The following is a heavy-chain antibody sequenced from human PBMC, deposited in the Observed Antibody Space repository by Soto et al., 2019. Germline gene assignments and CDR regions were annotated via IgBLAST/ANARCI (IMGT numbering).Heavy chain of an antibody. D-gene: IGHD7-27*01. CDR2: ITSNSGTI. CDR1: GFSFDDYS. J-gene: IGHJ3*02. Sequence: EVQLVESGGDLVQPGRSLRLSCAASGFSFDDYSMHWVRQGPEKGLEWVSGITSNSGTIRYADSVKGRFTISRDNVKNSLYLQMNNLRTEDTALYYCAKGNWGSPFDIWGQGTMVTVSS. V-gene: IGHV3-9*01. CDR3: AKGNWGSPFDI.